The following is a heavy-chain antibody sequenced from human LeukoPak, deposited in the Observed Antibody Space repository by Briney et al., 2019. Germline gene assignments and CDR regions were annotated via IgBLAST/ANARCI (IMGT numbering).Heavy chain of an antibody. V-gene: IGHV4-39*01. CDR2: FYYNGSP. CDR3: ARRGQRTAWSFDY. D-gene: IGHD3-3*01. J-gene: IGHJ4*02. CDR1: GGSITSTDFW. Sequence: SETLPLTCSVSGGSITSTDFWWGWIRQPPGKGLEWITNFYYNGSPYNNPSLEGRVTISVDASKNQFSLKLSSVTAADTAIYYCARRGQRTAWSFDYWGQGTLVTVSS.